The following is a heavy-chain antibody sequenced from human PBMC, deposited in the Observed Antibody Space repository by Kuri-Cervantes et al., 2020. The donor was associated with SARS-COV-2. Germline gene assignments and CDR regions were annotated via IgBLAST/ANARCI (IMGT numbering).Heavy chain of an antibody. CDR1: GYSFTSYW. J-gene: IGHJ4*02. Sequence: GGSLRLSCKGSGYSFTSYWIGWVRQMPGKGLEWMGIIYPGDSDTNYWPSFQGHVTISADKSITTAYLQWSNLKASDTAMYYCARHLITGVYYFDQWGQGTLVTVSS. V-gene: IGHV5-51*01. D-gene: IGHD7-27*01. CDR3: ARHLITGVYYFDQ. CDR2: IYPGDSDT.